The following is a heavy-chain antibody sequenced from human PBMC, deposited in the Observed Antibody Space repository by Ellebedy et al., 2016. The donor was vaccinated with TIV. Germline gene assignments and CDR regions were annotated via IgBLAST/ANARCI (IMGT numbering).Heavy chain of an antibody. CDR3: ARFEASSFEY. CDR2: VDPTGGSP. Sequence: ASVKVSCKASGYTFSTHYIHWVRQAPGQGLEWMGIVDPTGGSPTYSQKFQGRLTMTRDTFTSTVSMELSSLRSEDTAIYYCARFEASSFEYWGQGTLVTVSS. D-gene: IGHD3-9*01. V-gene: IGHV1-46*01. J-gene: IGHJ4*02. CDR1: GYTFSTHY.